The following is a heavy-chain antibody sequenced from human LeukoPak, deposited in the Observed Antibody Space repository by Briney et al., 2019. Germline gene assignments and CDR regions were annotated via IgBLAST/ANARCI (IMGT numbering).Heavy chain of an antibody. Sequence: SETLSLTCTVSGGSITSYYRSWIRQSAGKGLEWIGRIYITGSTTYNPSLKSRVTMSLDTSKNQFSLKLSSVTAADTAVYYCARDSGTTGEVKFDPWGQGTLVTVSS. J-gene: IGHJ5*02. CDR2: IYITGST. CDR3: ARDSGTTGEVKFDP. V-gene: IGHV4-4*07. D-gene: IGHD3-10*01. CDR1: GGSITSYY.